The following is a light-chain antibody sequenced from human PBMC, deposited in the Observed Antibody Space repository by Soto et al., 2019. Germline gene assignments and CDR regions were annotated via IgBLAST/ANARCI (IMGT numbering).Light chain of an antibody. CDR2: DAS. Sequence: DIQMTQSPSTLSASVGDTVTITCRASQGIDNLLAWYQHKPGKTPGPLIFDASTVNPGVPSRFSGSGSGTEFTLTISDLLHGDFATYLCQHYDIYGRLTFGPGTTVDIK. J-gene: IGKJ2*01. V-gene: IGKV1-5*01. CDR3: QHYDIYGRLT. CDR1: QGIDNL.